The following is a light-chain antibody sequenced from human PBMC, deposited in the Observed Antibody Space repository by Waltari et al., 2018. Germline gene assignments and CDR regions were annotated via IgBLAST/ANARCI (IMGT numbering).Light chain of an antibody. Sequence: EIVMTQSPATLSVSPGEKATLSCRASQSVSNHLAWYQQKPGQAPRLLIYGASTRATGIPARFSGSGSGTEFTLTISSMQSEDFAVYYCQQYHVWPPWTFGQGTKVEIK. J-gene: IGKJ1*01. CDR2: GAS. CDR3: QQYHVWPPWT. CDR1: QSVSNH. V-gene: IGKV3-15*01.